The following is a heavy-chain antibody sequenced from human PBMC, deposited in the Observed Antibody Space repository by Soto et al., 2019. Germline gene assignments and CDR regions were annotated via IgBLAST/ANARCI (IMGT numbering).Heavy chain of an antibody. D-gene: IGHD6-13*01. CDR2: ISYDGSNK. CDR1: GFTFSSYA. CDR3: ARDSAGIAEAGQFDY. Sequence: QVQLVESGGGVVQPGRSLRLSCAASGFTFSSYAMHWVRQAPGKGLEWVAVISYDGSNKYYADSVKGRFTISRDNSKNTLYLQMNSLRAEDTAVYYCARDSAGIAEAGQFDYWGQGTLVTVSS. V-gene: IGHV3-30-3*01. J-gene: IGHJ4*02.